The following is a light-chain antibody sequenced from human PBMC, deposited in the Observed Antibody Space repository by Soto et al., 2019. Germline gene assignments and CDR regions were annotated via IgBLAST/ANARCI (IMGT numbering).Light chain of an antibody. CDR3: QSYDSTLRARYV. CDR1: SSNIGAGYD. Sequence: QSVLTQPPSVSGAPGQRVTISCTGSSSNIGAGYDVHWYQQRPGTAPKLLIFGNINRPSGVPDRLSGSKSATSASLAITALQAADEGDYYCQSYDSTLRARYVFGTGTKLTVL. V-gene: IGLV1-40*01. J-gene: IGLJ1*01. CDR2: GNI.